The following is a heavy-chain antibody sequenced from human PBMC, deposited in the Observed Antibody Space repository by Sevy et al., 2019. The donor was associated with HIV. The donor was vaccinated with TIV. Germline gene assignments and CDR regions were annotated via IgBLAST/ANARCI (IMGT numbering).Heavy chain of an antibody. CDR1: GGIFRSNA. CDR3: ARDTHFYVSGSFDS. V-gene: IGHV1-69*13. CDR2: IIAVFGTT. J-gene: IGHJ4*01. Sequence: ASVKVSCKASGGIFRSNAISWVRQAPGQGLEWVGGIIAVFGTTYYAQKFQGRVTLIADESTGTVHMELRSLRSEDTAIYYCARDTHFYVSGSFDSWGQGTQVTVSS. D-gene: IGHD3-10*01.